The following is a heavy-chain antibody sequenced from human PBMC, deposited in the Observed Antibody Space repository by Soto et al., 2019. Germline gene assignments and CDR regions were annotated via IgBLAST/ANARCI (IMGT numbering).Heavy chain of an antibody. J-gene: IGHJ3*02. CDR3: ARDRSRYYDSSGYYYSAFDI. D-gene: IGHD3-22*01. V-gene: IGHV1-69*12. CDR2: IIPIFGTA. CDR1: GGTFSSYA. Sequence: QVQLVQSGAEVKKPGSSVKVSCKASGGTFSSYAISWVRQAPGQGLEWMGGIIPIFGTANYAQKFQGRVTITADESTSTAYMELSSLRSEDTAVYYCARDRSRYYDSSGYYYSAFDIWGQGTMVTVSS.